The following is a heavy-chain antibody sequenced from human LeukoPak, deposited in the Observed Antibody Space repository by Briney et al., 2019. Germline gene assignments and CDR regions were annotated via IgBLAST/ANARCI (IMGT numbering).Heavy chain of an antibody. CDR2: ISAYNGNT. V-gene: IGHV1-18*01. Sequence: ASVKVSCKASGYTFTSYGISWVRQAPGQGLEGMGWISAYNGNTNYAQKLQGRVTMTTDTSTSTAYMELRSLRSDDTAVYYCARGVYDSCREDAFDIWGQGTMVTVSS. CDR3: ARGVYDSCREDAFDI. CDR1: GYTFTSYG. J-gene: IGHJ3*02. D-gene: IGHD3-22*01.